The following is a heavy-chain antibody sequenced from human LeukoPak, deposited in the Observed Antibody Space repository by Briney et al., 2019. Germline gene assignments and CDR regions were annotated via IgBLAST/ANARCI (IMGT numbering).Heavy chain of an antibody. D-gene: IGHD3-22*01. CDR2: ISSSGSTI. J-gene: IGHJ6*03. CDR3: AKEDGVTMIVVARGMDV. Sequence: GGSLRLSCAASGFTFSSYEMNWVRQAPGKGLEWVSYISSSGSTIYYADSVKGRFTISRDNAKNSLYLQMNSLRAEDTAVYYCAKEDGVTMIVVARGMDVWGKGTTVTVSS. V-gene: IGHV3-48*03. CDR1: GFTFSSYE.